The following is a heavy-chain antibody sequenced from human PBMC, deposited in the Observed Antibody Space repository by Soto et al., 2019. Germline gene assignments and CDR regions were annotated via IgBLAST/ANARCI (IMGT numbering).Heavy chain of an antibody. CDR1: GFTFSSYG. J-gene: IGHJ5*02. CDR2: ISYDGSNK. D-gene: IGHD2-2*01. CDR3: AKGSCSSTSCWSPTDP. V-gene: IGHV3-30*18. Sequence: LRLSCAASGFTFSSYGMHWVRQAPGKGLEWVAVISYDGSNKYYADSVKGRFTMSRDNSKNTLYLQMNSLRAEDTAVYYCAKGSCSSTSCWSPTDPWGQGTLVTVSS.